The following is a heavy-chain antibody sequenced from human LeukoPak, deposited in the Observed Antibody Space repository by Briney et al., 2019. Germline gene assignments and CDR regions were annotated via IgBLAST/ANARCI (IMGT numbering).Heavy chain of an antibody. CDR2: IYHSGST. D-gene: IGHD2-8*01. Sequence: SETLSLTCAVSGYSISSGYYWLWIRQPPGEGLEWIGSIYHSGSTYYNPSLKSRVAISVDTSKNQFSLKLSSVTAAGTAVYYCARLMPRSFDYWGQGTLVTVSS. J-gene: IGHJ4*02. CDR1: GYSISSGYY. CDR3: ARLMPRSFDY. V-gene: IGHV4-38-2*01.